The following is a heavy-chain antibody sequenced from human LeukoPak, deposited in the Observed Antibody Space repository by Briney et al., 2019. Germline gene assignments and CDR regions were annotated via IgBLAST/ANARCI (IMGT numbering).Heavy chain of an antibody. CDR2: ISGSGGST. V-gene: IGHV3-23*01. D-gene: IGHD3-3*01. CDR3: AKGPRITIFGVVNFGGDY. CDR1: GFTFSSYA. Sequence: GGSLRLSCAASGFTFSSYAMSWVRQAPGKGLEWVSAISGSGGSTYYADSVKGRFTISRDNSKNTLYLQMNSLRAEDTVVYYCAKGPRITIFGVVNFGGDYWGQGTLVTVSS. J-gene: IGHJ4*02.